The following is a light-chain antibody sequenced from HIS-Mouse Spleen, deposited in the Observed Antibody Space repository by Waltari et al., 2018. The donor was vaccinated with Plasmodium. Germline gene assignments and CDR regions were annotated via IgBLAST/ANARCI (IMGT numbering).Light chain of an antibody. CDR3: QAWDSSTVV. V-gene: IGLV3-1*01. CDR1: KLGDQA. CDR2: QDS. Sequence: SYELTQPPSVSVSPGQTPSITCPGEKLGDQADCWYQQKPDHSTVLVIYQDSKRPTGIPERFSGSNSGNTATLTISGTQAMDEADYYCQAWDSSTVVFGGGTKLTVL. J-gene: IGLJ2*01.